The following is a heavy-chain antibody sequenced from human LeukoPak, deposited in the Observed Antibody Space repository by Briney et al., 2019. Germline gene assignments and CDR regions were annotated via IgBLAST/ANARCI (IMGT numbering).Heavy chain of an antibody. CDR3: AKEGSTSMADF. J-gene: IGHJ4*02. CDR1: GFTFSSYG. CDR2: IKYDGGNK. Sequence: HGGSLRLSCEASGFTFSSYGMHWVRQAPGKGLEWVTFIKYDGGNKYYADSVKGRFTISRDNSKNTLYMQMNSLRAEDTAVYYCAKEGSTSMADFWGQGTLVTVSS. D-gene: IGHD5-18*01. V-gene: IGHV3-30*02.